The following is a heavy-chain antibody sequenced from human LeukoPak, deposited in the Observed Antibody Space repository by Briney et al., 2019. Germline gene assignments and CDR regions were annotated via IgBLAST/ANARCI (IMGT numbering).Heavy chain of an antibody. CDR2: INPSGGST. CDR1: GYTFTGYY. Sequence: GASVKVSCKASGYTFTGYYMHWVRQAPGQGLEWMGIINPSGGSTSYAQKFQGRVTMTRDTSTSTVYMELSSLRSEDTAVYYCARLGDRLRYCSGGSCYSDYWGQGTLVTVS. V-gene: IGHV1-46*01. J-gene: IGHJ4*02. D-gene: IGHD2-15*01. CDR3: ARLGDRLRYCSGGSCYSDY.